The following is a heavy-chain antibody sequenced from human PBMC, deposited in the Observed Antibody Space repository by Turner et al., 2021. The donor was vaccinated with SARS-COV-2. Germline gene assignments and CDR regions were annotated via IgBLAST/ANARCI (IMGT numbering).Heavy chain of an antibody. CDR1: GFTFSSCA. CDR2: FSAGGGST. CDR3: AKVPPSGDYFDY. V-gene: IGHV3-23*01. J-gene: IGHJ4*02. D-gene: IGHD6-25*01. Sequence: EVQLLESGGGLVQPGGSLRPSCATSGFTFSSCAMSWVRQGPGKGLVWVSAFSAGGGSTYYADSVKGRFTISRDNSKNTLYLQMNSLRAEDTAVYYCAKVPPSGDYFDYWGQGTLVTVSS.